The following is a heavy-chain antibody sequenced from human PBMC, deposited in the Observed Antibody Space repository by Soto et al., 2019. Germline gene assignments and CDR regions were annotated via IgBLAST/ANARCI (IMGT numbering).Heavy chain of an antibody. CDR1: GASISSGEHY. CDR3: ARYGGRGILDY. D-gene: IGHD3-10*01. V-gene: IGHV4-31*03. Sequence: QVQLQESGPGLVKPSQTLSLTCTVSGASISSGEHYWSWIRQHPGEGLEWIGYIYISGNTYYNPSLNSRLTISVDTSKNQFSLGLSSVTAADSAVYYCARYGGRGILDYWGQGTLVTVSS. J-gene: IGHJ4*02. CDR2: IYISGNT.